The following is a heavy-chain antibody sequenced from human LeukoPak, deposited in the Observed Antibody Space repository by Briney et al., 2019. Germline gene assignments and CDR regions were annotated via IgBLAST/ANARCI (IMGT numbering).Heavy chain of an antibody. V-gene: IGHV1-69-2*01. D-gene: IGHD2-15*01. CDR3: ATDQKGALLPFDY. CDR2: VDPEDGET. Sequence: ASVKLSCKVSGYTFTDYYMHWVPQAPGKGLEWMGLVDPEDGETIYAEKFQGRVTITADTSTDTAYMELSSLRSEDTAVYYCATDQKGALLPFDYWGQGTLVTVSS. CDR1: GYTFTDYY. J-gene: IGHJ4*02.